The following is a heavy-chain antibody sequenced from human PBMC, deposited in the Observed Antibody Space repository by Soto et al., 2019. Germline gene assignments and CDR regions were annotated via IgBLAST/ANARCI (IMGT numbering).Heavy chain of an antibody. D-gene: IGHD1-26*01. CDR1: GFTVSSNY. J-gene: IGHJ6*01. CDR2: IYSAGNT. V-gene: IGHV3-66*01. Sequence: EVQLVESGGDLVQPGGSLRLSCAASGFTVSSNYMSWVRQAPGKGLEWISIIYSAGNTYYADSVKGRFTISRDNSKNTLYLQMSSLGAEDTAVYYCARDVVVGGPTINYVYGMDVW. CDR3: ARDVVVGGPTINYVYGMDV.